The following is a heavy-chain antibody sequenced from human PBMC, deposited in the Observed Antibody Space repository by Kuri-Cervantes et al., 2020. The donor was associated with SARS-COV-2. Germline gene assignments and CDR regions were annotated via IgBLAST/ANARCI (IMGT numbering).Heavy chain of an antibody. Sequence: SVKVSCKASGGTFSSYTISWVRQAPGQGLEWMGGIIPIFGTANYAQKFQGRVTITADKSTSTAYMELSSLRSEDTAVYYCAREGFYGSGSYFDYWGQGTLVTVSS. D-gene: IGHD3-10*01. CDR2: IIPIFGTA. CDR3: AREGFYGSGSYFDY. J-gene: IGHJ4*02. CDR1: GGTFSSYT. V-gene: IGHV1-69*06.